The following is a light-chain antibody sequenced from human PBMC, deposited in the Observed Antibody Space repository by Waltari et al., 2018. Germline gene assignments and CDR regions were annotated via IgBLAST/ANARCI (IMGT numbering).Light chain of an antibody. CDR2: DTS. V-gene: IGKV3-11*01. CDR1: QSVTNY. CDR3: QQRRDWLLT. Sequence: VLTQYPAIRSLSPGERASISCSASQSVTNYLAWYQQKPGQAPRRLIYDTSNRATGIPARFSGSGFGTDFALTSCSLEPEDFAVYYCQQRRDWLLTFGGGTKVEIK. J-gene: IGKJ4*01.